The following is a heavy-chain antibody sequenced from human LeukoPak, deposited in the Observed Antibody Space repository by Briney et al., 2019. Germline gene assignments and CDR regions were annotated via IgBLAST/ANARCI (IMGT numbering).Heavy chain of an antibody. CDR3: ARVGDGYTSDY. Sequence: GGSLRLSCAASGFTFSSYSMNWVRKAPGKGLEWVSSISSSSSYIYYADSVKGRFTISRDNAKNSLYLQMNSLRAEDTAVYYCARVGDGYTSDYWGQGTLVTVSS. CDR2: ISSSSSYI. V-gene: IGHV3-21*01. CDR1: GFTFSSYS. J-gene: IGHJ4*02. D-gene: IGHD5-24*01.